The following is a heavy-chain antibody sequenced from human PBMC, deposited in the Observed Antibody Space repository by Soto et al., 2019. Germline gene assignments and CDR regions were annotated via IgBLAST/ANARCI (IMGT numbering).Heavy chain of an antibody. Sequence: SETLSLTCAVYGGSFSGYYWSWIRQPPGKGLEWIGEINHSGSTNYNPSLKSRVTISVDTSKNQFSLKLSYVTAADTAVYYCARVGRDYSNSDAEYFQHWGQGTLVTVSS. D-gene: IGHD4-4*01. CDR1: GGSFSGYY. J-gene: IGHJ1*01. CDR3: ARVGRDYSNSDAEYFQH. V-gene: IGHV4-34*01. CDR2: INHSGST.